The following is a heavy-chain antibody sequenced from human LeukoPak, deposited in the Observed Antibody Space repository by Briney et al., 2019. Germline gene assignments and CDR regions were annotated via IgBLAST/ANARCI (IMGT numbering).Heavy chain of an antibody. CDR2: INPNSGGT. V-gene: IGHV1-2*02. CDR3: ARTCLNPYYDSSGHYFDY. D-gene: IGHD3-22*01. Sequence: ASVKVSCKASGYTFTGYYIHWLRQAPGQGLEWMGWINPNSGGTNYAQKFQGSVTMTRDTSISTAYMELSRLRSDDTAVYYCARTCLNPYYDSSGHYFDYWGQGTLVTVSS. J-gene: IGHJ4*02. CDR1: GYTFTGYY.